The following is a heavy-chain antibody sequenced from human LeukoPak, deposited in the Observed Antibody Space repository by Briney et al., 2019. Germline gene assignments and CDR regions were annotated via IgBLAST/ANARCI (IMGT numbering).Heavy chain of an antibody. V-gene: IGHV1-24*01. J-gene: IGHJ6*04. CDR2: FDPEDGET. D-gene: IGHD1-1*01. Sequence: ASVKVSCKVSGYTLTELSMHWVRQAPGKGLEWMGGFDPEDGETIYAQKFQGRVTMTEETSTDTAYMELSSLRSEDTAVYYCPAFRLERPSRQPRDVWGKGTTVTVSS. CDR3: PAFRLERPSRQPRDV. CDR1: GYTLTELS.